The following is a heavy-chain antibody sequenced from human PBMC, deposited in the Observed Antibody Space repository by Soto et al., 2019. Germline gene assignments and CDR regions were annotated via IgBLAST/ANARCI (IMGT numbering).Heavy chain of an antibody. V-gene: IGHV4-61*01. J-gene: IGHJ6*02. CDR3: ARLQFSDFWSGSVPMDV. Sequence: PSETLSLTGTVSGGSVSSGRYQWSWIRQSPGKGLEWIGYIYYTGTTNYNPSLKRRVTLSVDTSKNQFSLKLTSVTDADTALYFCARLQFSDFWSGSVPMDVWGQGTSVTVSS. D-gene: IGHD3-3*01. CDR1: GGSVSSGRYQ. CDR2: IYYTGTT.